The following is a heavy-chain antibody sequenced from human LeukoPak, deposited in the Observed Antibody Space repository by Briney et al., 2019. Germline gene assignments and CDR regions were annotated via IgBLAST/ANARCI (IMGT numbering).Heavy chain of an antibody. D-gene: IGHD6-19*01. CDR2: IYYSGST. J-gene: IGHJ4*02. V-gene: IGHV4-59*01. CDR3: ARVLGSGWYYFDY. CDR1: GRSISSYY. Sequence: PSETLSLTCTASGRSISSYYWSWIRQPPGKGLEWIGYIYYSGSTNYNPSLKSRVTISVDTSKNQFSLKLSSVTAADTAVYYCARVLGSGWYYFDYWGQGTLVTVSS.